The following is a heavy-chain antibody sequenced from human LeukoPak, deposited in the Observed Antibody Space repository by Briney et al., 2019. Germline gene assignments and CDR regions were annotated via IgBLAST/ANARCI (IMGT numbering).Heavy chain of an antibody. CDR1: GGSINSYY. CDR2: IYTSGST. CDR3: AIVGSAPGDY. D-gene: IGHD3-16*01. V-gene: IGHV4-4*09. Sequence: SEALSLTCTVSGGSINSYYWSWIRQPPGKGLEWIGYIYTSGSTNYNPSLKSRVTISVDTSKDQFSLKLSSVTAADTAVYYCAIVGSAPGDYWGQGTLVTVSS. J-gene: IGHJ4*02.